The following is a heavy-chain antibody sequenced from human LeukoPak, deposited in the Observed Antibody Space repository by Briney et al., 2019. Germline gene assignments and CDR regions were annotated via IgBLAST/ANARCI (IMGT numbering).Heavy chain of an antibody. D-gene: IGHD3-22*01. CDR1: GGSISNYY. Sequence: SETLSLTCTVSGGSISNYYWNWIRQPPGKGLEWIGYINYSGSTSYSPSLQSRVTISVDTSKNQFSLKLSSVTAADTAVYYCARAVDYYDSSGYYTTRYFDYWGQGTLVTVSS. V-gene: IGHV4-59*08. CDR3: ARAVDYYDSSGYYTTRYFDY. CDR2: INYSGST. J-gene: IGHJ4*02.